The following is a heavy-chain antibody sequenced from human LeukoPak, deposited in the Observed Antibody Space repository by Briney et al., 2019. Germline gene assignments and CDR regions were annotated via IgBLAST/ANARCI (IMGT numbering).Heavy chain of an antibody. V-gene: IGHV1-18*01. CDR2: ISAYNGNT. J-gene: IGHJ6*02. CDR3: ARDLGYGSGSYHYGMDV. Sequence: GASVKVSCKASGYTFTSYGISWVRQAPGQGLEWMGWISAYNGNTNYAQKLQGRVTMTTDTSTSTAYMELRSLRSDDTAVYYCARDLGYGSGSYHYGMDVWGQGTTVTVSS. D-gene: IGHD3-10*01. CDR1: GYTFTSYG.